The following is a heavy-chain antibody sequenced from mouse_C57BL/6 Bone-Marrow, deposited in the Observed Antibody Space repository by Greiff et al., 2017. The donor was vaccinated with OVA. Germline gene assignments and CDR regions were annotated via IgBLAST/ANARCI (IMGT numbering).Heavy chain of an antibody. CDR3: ARKFSSWFAY. CDR1: GYAFSSSW. Sequence: QVQLKESGPELVKPGASVKISCKASGYAFSSSWLNWVKQRPGKGLEWIGRIYPGDGDTNYNGKVKGKATLTADKSSSTAYMQLSSLTSEDSAVYFCARKFSSWFAYWGQGTLVTVSA. J-gene: IGHJ3*01. CDR2: IYPGDGDT. V-gene: IGHV1-82*01.